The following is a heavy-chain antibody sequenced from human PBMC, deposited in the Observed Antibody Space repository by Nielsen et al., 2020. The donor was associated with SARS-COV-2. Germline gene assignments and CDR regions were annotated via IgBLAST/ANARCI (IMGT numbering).Heavy chain of an antibody. CDR3: ARERMDTEGNYYYYGMDV. CDR1: GFTFSSYA. Sequence: GESLKISCAASGFTFSSYAMSWVRQAPGKGLEWVAVIWYDGSNKYYADSVKGRFTISRDNSKNTLYLQMNSLRAEDTAVYYCARERMDTEGNYYYYGMDVWGQGTTVTVSS. D-gene: IGHD5-18*01. CDR2: IWYDGSNK. V-gene: IGHV3-33*08. J-gene: IGHJ6*02.